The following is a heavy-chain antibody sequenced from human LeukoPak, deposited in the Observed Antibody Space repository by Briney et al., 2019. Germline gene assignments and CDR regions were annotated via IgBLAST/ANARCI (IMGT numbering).Heavy chain of an antibody. V-gene: IGHV3-64D*09. D-gene: IGHD5-12*01. CDR3: VKGYSGYDHFDY. Sequence: GGSLRLSCSASGFTFSSYPMHWVRQAPGKGLEYVSAISSNGGSRYYADSVKGRFTISRDISKNTLYLQMSSLRPEDTAVYYCVKGYSGYDHFDYWGQGTLVTVS. CDR2: ISSNGGSR. CDR1: GFTFSSYP. J-gene: IGHJ4*02.